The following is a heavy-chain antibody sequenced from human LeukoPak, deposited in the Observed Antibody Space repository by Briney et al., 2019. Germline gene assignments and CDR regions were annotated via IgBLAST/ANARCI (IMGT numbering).Heavy chain of an antibody. V-gene: IGHV6-1*01. CDR3: VRLVGATQDY. Sequence: SQTLSLTCAISGDSVSSNSAAWNWISQSPSRGLEWLGRTYYRSKWYNDYAISVKSRITINPDTSKNQFSLQLNSVTPEDTAVYYCVRLVGATQDYWGQGTLVTVSS. CDR2: TYYRSKWYN. J-gene: IGHJ4*02. D-gene: IGHD1-26*01. CDR1: GDSVSSNSAA.